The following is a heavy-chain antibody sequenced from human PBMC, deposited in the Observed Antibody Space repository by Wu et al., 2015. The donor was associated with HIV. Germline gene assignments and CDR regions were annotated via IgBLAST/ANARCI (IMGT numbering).Heavy chain of an antibody. D-gene: IGHD1-1*01. Sequence: QVQLVQSGAEVKKPGSSVKVSCKASGGTFNNYAVSWVRQAPGQGLEWMAGTIPVFGTVNYAQKFQGRVALSAGESSDTAYMELSRLTYEDTAVYYCARCPWTGTPLTTLTSWGQGTQVTVS. CDR3: ARCPWTGTPLTTLTS. CDR2: TIPVFGTV. CDR1: GGTFNNYA. V-gene: IGHV1-69*12. J-gene: IGHJ5*02.